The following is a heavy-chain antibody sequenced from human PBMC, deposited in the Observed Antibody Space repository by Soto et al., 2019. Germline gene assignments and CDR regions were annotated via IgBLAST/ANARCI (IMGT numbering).Heavy chain of an antibody. Sequence: ETLSLTCTVSGGSISSYYWSWIRQPPGKGLEWIGYIYYSGSTNYNPSLKSRVTISVDTSKNQFSLKLSSVTAADTAVYYCARVDYDLWGGYQQPPNWFDPGCQETLVTVSS. J-gene: IGHJ5*02. CDR2: IYYSGST. V-gene: IGHV4-59*01. CDR3: ARVDYDLWGGYQQPPNWFDP. CDR1: GGSISSYY. D-gene: IGHD3-3*01.